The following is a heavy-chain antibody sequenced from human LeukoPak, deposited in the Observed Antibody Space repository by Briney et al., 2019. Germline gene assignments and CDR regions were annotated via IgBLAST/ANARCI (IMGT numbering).Heavy chain of an antibody. J-gene: IGHJ6*03. CDR3: ARTNHYVGNFLWLYMDV. CDR1: GGSISSYY. Sequence: SETLSLTCTVSGGSISSYYWSWIRQPPGKGLEWIGYIYTSGSTNYNPSLKSRVTISVDTSKNQFSLKLSSVTAADTAVYYCARTNHYVGNFLWLYMDVGGKGTTVTVSS. V-gene: IGHV4-4*09. CDR2: IYTSGST. D-gene: IGHD4-23*01.